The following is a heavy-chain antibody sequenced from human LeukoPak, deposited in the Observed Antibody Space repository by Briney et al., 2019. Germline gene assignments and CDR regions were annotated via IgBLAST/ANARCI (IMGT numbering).Heavy chain of an antibody. CDR1: GFTFTTYG. Sequence: PGRSLRLSCAASGFTFTTYGMHWVRQAPGKGLEWVAVISYDGKNEYYTDSVKGRFTISRDNAKNTLYLQMNSLRAEDTAVHYCAKQMAVDYFDYWGQGTLVTVSS. J-gene: IGHJ4*02. D-gene: IGHD5-24*01. CDR2: ISYDGKNE. V-gene: IGHV3-30*18. CDR3: AKQMAVDYFDY.